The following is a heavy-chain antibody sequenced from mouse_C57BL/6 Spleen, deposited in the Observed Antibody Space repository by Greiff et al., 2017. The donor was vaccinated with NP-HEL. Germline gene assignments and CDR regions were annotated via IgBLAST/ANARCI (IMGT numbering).Heavy chain of an antibody. CDR1: GYAFSSYW. J-gene: IGHJ4*01. V-gene: IGHV1-80*01. Sequence: QVQLKESGAELVKPGASVKISCKASGYAFSSYWMNWVKQRPGKGLEWIGQIYPGDGDTNYNGKFKGKATLTADKSSSTAYMQLSSLTSEDSAVYFCAIYYGHYYAMDYWGQGTSVTVSS. CDR2: IYPGDGDT. D-gene: IGHD2-1*01. CDR3: AIYYGHYYAMDY.